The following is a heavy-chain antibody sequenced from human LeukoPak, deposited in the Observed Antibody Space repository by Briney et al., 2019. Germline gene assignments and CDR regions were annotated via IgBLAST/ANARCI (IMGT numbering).Heavy chain of an antibody. D-gene: IGHD1-1*01. V-gene: IGHV3-30*18. CDR1: GFTFSSYD. CDR3: AKYAYNWNAPDGFDM. J-gene: IGHJ3*02. Sequence: PGGSLRLSCAASGFTFSSYDMHWVRQAPGKGLEWVAVISYDGSRKYYGDSVKGRFTICRDNSESTLFLQMNSLRTDDTSVYFCAKYAYNWNAPDGFDMRGQGTMVIVSS. CDR2: ISYDGSRK.